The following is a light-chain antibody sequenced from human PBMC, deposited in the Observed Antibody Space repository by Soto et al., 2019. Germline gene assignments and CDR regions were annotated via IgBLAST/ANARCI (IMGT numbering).Light chain of an antibody. J-gene: IGKJ4*01. CDR2: GAS. Sequence: IFVTQSPGTLSLSRWEIATLSWRASQSVSNNYLAWYQQKPGQAPRLLIYGASNRATGIPDRFSGSGSGTDFTLTISSLQPDDSATYYCQQYNTFLTFGGGTKVDI. V-gene: IGKV3-20*01. CDR1: QSVSNNY. CDR3: QQYNTFLT.